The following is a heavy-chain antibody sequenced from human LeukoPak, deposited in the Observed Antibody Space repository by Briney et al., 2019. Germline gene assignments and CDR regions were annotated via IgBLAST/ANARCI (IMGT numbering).Heavy chain of an antibody. CDR1: GYTFTSYD. CDR2: MNPNSGNT. Sequence: ASVKVSCKASGYTFTSYDINWVRQATGQGLEWMGWMNPNSGNTGYAQKFQGRVTMTRNTSISTAYMELSNLRSEDTAVYYCARGRVVGALYNWFDPWGQGTLVTVSS. CDR3: ARGRVVGALYNWFDP. V-gene: IGHV1-8*01. J-gene: IGHJ5*02. D-gene: IGHD1-26*01.